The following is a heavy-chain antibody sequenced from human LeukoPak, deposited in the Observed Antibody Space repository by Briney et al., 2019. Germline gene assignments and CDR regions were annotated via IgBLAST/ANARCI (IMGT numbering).Heavy chain of an antibody. CDR1: VGTFSSYA. CDR2: INPIHDIA. Sequence: SVTVSRKASVGTFSSYAYSWVRQAPAQGIEWVGRINPIHDIANYAQKLQGRVTITADKSTSTAYMELSSLRSEDTAVYYCAGDGEKGEEPGVYWGQGTLVTVSS. V-gene: IGHV1-69*04. J-gene: IGHJ4*02. CDR3: AGDGEKGEEPGVY. D-gene: IGHD1-14*01.